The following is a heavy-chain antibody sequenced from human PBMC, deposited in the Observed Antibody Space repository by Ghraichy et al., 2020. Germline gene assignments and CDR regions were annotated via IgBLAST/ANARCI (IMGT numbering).Heavy chain of an antibody. CDR1: GDFISGSDNY. CDR3: ARRVSMALGYYFDY. CDR2: VYHTGST. Sequence: SETLSLTCSVFGDFISGSDNYWGWIRQPPGKGPEWIGSVYHTGSTHYNPSLKSRVTVSVDTSNNHFSLKLSSVTAADTAVYYCARRVSMALGYYFDYWGQGTLVTVSS. J-gene: IGHJ4*02. D-gene: IGHD3-10*01. V-gene: IGHV4-39*02.